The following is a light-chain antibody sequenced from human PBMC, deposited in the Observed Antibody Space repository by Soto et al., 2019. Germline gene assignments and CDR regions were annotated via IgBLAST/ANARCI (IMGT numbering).Light chain of an antibody. CDR2: DDS. V-gene: IGLV3-21*02. CDR1: NIGRKS. Sequence: SYELTQPPSVSVAPGQTARITCGRNNIGRKSVHWYQQKSGQAPVLVVYDDSDRPSGIPERFSGSNSGNTATLTMTRVEAGDEADFYCQVWDTTSDHPVVFGGGTQLTVL. J-gene: IGLJ2*01. CDR3: QVWDTTSDHPVV.